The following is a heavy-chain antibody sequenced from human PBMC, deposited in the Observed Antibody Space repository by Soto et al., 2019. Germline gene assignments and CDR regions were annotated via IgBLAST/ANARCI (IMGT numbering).Heavy chain of an antibody. D-gene: IGHD6-6*01. CDR1: GYTFTSYG. J-gene: IGHJ5*02. V-gene: IGHV1-18*04. Sequence: VQLVQSGAEVKKPGASVKVSCKASGYTFTSYGITWVRQAPGQGLEWMGWISAYNGDTNYAQKVQGRVTMTTDTSTSTVYMELKRLKSDATGVYFCALDQEYSTSGLYWFDLWGQGALVTVSS. CDR3: ALDQEYSTSGLYWFDL. CDR2: ISAYNGDT.